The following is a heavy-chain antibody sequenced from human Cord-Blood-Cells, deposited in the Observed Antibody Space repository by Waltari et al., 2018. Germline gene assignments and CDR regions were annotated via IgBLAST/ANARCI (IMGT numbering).Heavy chain of an antibody. D-gene: IGHD3-16*02. J-gene: IGHJ4*02. V-gene: IGHV4-34*01. CDR1: GGSFSGYY. CDR3: ARVPDYDYVWGSYRYFDY. CDR2: INHSGST. Sequence: QVQLQQWGAGLLKPSETLSLTCAVYGGSFSGYYWSWIRQPPGKGLEWIGEINHSGSTNHNPSLKSRVTISVDPSKNQFSLKLSSVTAADTAVYYCARVPDYDYVWGSYRYFDYWGQGTLVTVSS.